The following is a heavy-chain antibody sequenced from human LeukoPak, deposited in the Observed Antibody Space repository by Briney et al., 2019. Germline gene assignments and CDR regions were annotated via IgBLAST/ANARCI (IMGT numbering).Heavy chain of an antibody. V-gene: IGHV3-73*01. CDR2: IRSKAHRYAT. CDR1: GFTFNGSA. D-gene: IGHD4-17*01. Sequence: PGGSLKLSCATSGFTFNGSALHWVRQASGQGLEWVGRIRSKAHRYATAYAASVKGRFTVSRDDSKNMAYQQMNSLKTEDTAIYYCTRRHYGDYVVDNWGQGTLVTVSS. J-gene: IGHJ4*02. CDR3: TRRHYGDYVVDN.